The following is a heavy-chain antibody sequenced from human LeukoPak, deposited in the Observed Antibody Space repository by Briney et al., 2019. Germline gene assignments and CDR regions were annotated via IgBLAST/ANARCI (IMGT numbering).Heavy chain of an antibody. CDR2: IYWNDDK. V-gene: IGHV2-5*01. D-gene: IGHD1-1*01. Sequence: SGPTLVNPTQTLTLTCTFSGFSLSTSGVDVGWIRQPPGKALEWLALIYWNDDKRYSPSLKSRLTITKDTSKNQVVLTMTDMDPVDTATYYCALSTTVGSPFDYWGQGTLVAVSS. CDR1: GFSLSTSGVD. CDR3: ALSTTVGSPFDY. J-gene: IGHJ4*02.